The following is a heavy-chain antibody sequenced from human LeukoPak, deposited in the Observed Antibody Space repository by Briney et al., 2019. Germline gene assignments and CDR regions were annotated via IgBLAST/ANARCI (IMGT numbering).Heavy chain of an antibody. CDR1: GFTFSSYW. CDR3: ARDVGGTLDY. V-gene: IGHV3-7*01. J-gene: IGHJ4*02. Sequence: GGSLRLSCAASGFTFSSYWMSWVRQAPGKGLEWVANIKEDESAKHQADSVKGRFTISRDNAQNSVYLQMSSLRGEDTAVYYCARDVGGTLDYWGQGTLVTVSS. CDR2: IKEDESAK.